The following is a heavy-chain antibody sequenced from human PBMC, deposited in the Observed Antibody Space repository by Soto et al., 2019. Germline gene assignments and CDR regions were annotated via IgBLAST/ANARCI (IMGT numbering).Heavy chain of an antibody. CDR1: GFTFSSYW. J-gene: IGHJ4*02. CDR3: AKVGVYGDYVEGVEGGDY. V-gene: IGHV3-74*01. Sequence: GGSLRLSCAASGFTFSSYWMHWVRQAPGKGLVWVSRINSDGSSTSYADSVKGRFTISRDNAKNTLYLQMNSLRAEDTAVYYCAKVGVYGDYVEGVEGGDYWGQGTLVTVSS. D-gene: IGHD4-17*01. CDR2: INSDGSST.